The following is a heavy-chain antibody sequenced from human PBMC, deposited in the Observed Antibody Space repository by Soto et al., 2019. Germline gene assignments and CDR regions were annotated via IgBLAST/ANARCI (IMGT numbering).Heavy chain of an antibody. D-gene: IGHD3-10*01. CDR1: GFTFNNYA. CDR2: ISGGGDTT. V-gene: IGHV3-23*01. CDR3: AKGRGGSGSLPPRVDF. J-gene: IGHJ4*02. Sequence: EVQLLESGGGLVQPGGSLRLSCAASGFTFNNYAMTWVRQAPGKGLEWVSAISGGGDTTSYGDSVKGRFTVSRDGSKNPRYLQMSSLRAEDTALYYCAKGRGGSGSLPPRVDFWGQGTLVTVSS.